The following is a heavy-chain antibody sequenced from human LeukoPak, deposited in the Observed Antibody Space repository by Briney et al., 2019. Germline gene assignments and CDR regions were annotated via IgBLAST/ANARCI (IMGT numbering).Heavy chain of an antibody. V-gene: IGHV4-30-4*01. CDR3: ARVPITMVGPRALRVAFDI. CDR2: IYYSGST. Sequence: KSSETLSLTCTVSGGSISSGDYYWSWIRQPPGKGLEWIGYIYYSGSTYYNPSLKSRVTISVDTSKNQFSLKLSSVTAADTAVYYCARVPITMVGPRALRVAFDIWGQGTMVTVSS. J-gene: IGHJ3*02. CDR1: GGSISSGDYY. D-gene: IGHD3-10*01.